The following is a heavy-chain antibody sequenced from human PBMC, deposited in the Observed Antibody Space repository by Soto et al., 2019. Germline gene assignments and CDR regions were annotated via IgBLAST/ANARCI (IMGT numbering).Heavy chain of an antibody. CDR1: NFSISSAYY. Sequence: SETLSLTCGVSNFSISSAYYWAWIRQPPGKGLEWIASVYHTGNTYFNPSLKSRVTISVDTSKNQFSLRLRSVTAADTAIYYCARDRIVTKPPAPYYLYYGVDVWGQGTTVTVSS. D-gene: IGHD3-22*01. CDR2: VYHTGNT. J-gene: IGHJ6*02. CDR3: ARDRIVTKPPAPYYLYYGVDV. V-gene: IGHV4-38-2*02.